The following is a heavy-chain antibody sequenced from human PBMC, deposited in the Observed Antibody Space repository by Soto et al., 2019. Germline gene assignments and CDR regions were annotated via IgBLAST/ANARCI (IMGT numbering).Heavy chain of an antibody. CDR1: GVSINSYY. Sequence: SETLSLTCTVSGVSINSYYWSWIRQSPGKGMEWIGFIYYTGITKYSPSLQSRVAISVDTSKKQFSLKLSSVTAADTAVYYCASTSSSWYYYYMDVWGKGTTVTVSS. J-gene: IGHJ6*03. CDR3: ASTSSSWYYYYMDV. CDR2: IYYTGIT. D-gene: IGHD6-6*01. V-gene: IGHV4-59*08.